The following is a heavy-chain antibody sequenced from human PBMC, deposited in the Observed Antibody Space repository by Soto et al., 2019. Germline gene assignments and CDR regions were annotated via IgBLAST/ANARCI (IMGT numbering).Heavy chain of an antibody. V-gene: IGHV1-8*01. CDR3: ARAGGSYYDFWSGYSTQWDY. Sequence: QVQLVQSGAEVKKPGASVKVSCKASGYTFTSYDINWVRQATGQGLEWMGWMNPNSGNTGYAQKFQGRVTMTRNTSISKAYMELSSLRSEDTAVYYCARAGGSYYDFWSGYSTQWDYWGQGTLVTVSS. CDR1: GYTFTSYD. D-gene: IGHD3-3*01. CDR2: MNPNSGNT. J-gene: IGHJ4*02.